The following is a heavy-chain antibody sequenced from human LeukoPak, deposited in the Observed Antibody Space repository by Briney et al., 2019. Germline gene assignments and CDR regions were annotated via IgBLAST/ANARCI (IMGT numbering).Heavy chain of an antibody. V-gene: IGHV3-21*01. CDR1: GFTFSNYS. CDR2: ISSSSCYI. Sequence: GGSLRLSCAASGFTFSNYSMNWVRQAPGKGREWGSSISSSSCYIYYADSVKGRFTISRDNAKNSLYLQMNSLRAEDTAVYYCASGVDTAMVGFDYWGQGTLVTVSS. J-gene: IGHJ4*02. CDR3: ASGVDTAMVGFDY. D-gene: IGHD5-18*01.